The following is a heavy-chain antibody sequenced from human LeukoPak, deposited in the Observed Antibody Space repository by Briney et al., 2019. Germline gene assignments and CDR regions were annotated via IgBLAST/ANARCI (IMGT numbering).Heavy chain of an antibody. CDR3: ARATYDSSGYYFLFDY. J-gene: IGHJ4*02. Sequence: SETLSLTCTVSGGSISSYYWSWIRQPPGKGLEWIGYIYYSGSTNYNPSLKSRVTISVDTSKNQLSLKLSSVTAADTAVYYCARATYDSSGYYFLFDYWGQGTLVTVSS. D-gene: IGHD3-22*01. CDR2: IYYSGST. CDR1: GGSISSYY. V-gene: IGHV4-59*01.